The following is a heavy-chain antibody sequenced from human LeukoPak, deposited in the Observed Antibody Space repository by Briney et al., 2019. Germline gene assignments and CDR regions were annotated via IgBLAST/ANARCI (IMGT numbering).Heavy chain of an antibody. V-gene: IGHV1-69*04. D-gene: IGHD6-19*01. CDR3: ARDHGTVAVAGTAVLDY. J-gene: IGHJ4*02. CDR2: IIPILGIA. CDR1: GGTFSSYA. Sequence: SVKVSCKASGGTFSSYAISWVRQAPGQGLEWMGRIIPILGIANYAQKFQGRVTITADKSTSTAYMELSSLRSEDTAVYYCARDHGTVAVAGTAVLDYWGQGTLVTVPS.